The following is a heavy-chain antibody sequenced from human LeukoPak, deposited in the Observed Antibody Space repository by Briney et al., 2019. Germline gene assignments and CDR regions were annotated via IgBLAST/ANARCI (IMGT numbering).Heavy chain of an antibody. J-gene: IGHJ5*02. V-gene: IGHV4-61*02. D-gene: IGHD3-10*01. CDR2: IYTSGST. CDR3: ARDNRQEPYYNGSGSRFDP. CDR1: GGSISSGSYY. Sequence: SQTLSLTCTVSGGSISSGSYYWSWIRQPAGKGLEWIGRIYTSGSTNYNPSLKSRVTISVDTSKNQFSLKLSSVTAADTAVYYCARDNRQEPYYNGSGSRFDPWGQGTLVTVSS.